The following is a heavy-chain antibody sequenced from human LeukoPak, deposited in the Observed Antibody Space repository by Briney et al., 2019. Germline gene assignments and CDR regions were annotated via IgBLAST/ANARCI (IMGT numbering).Heavy chain of an antibody. CDR1: GFTFSSYA. J-gene: IGHJ4*02. V-gene: IGHV3-23*01. CDR2: ISGSGGST. Sequence: PGGSLRLSCAASGFTFSSYAMSWVRQAPGKGLEWVSAISGSGGSTYYADSVKSRFTISRDNSKNTLYLQMNSLRAEDTAVYYCAKRIAVAGHFDYWGQGTLVTVSS. D-gene: IGHD6-19*01. CDR3: AKRIAVAGHFDY.